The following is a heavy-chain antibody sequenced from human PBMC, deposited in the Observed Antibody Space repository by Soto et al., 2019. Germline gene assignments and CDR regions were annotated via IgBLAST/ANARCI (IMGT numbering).Heavy chain of an antibody. CDR3: ASKSGRVRSDVWTFDI. CDR2: ISAYNGNT. Sequence: SVNVACNSSVYTFTSYGISLVRQAPGQGLEWMGWISAYNGNTNYAQKLQGRVTMTTDTSTSTAYMELRSLRSDDTAVYYCASKSGRVRSDVWTFDIWGQGTMVTVSS. V-gene: IGHV1-18*04. D-gene: IGHD3-16*01. CDR1: VYTFTSYG. J-gene: IGHJ3*02.